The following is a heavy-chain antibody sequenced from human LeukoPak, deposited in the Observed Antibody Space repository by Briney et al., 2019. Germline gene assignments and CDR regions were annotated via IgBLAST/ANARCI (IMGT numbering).Heavy chain of an antibody. D-gene: IGHD2-15*01. CDR1: GFTFNTYA. Sequence: GGSLRLSCAVSGFTFNTYAMHWVRQAPGQGLEWMAFISYDGRNKYYADSVKGRFTISRDNSKNTLYLQMNCLRVEDTAVYYCVNVVAATDYYYYGMDVWGQGTTVTVSS. J-gene: IGHJ6*02. CDR2: ISYDGRNK. V-gene: IGHV3-30*18. CDR3: VNVVAATDYYYYGMDV.